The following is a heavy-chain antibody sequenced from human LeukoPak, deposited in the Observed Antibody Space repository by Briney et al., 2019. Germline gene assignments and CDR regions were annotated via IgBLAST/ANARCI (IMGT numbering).Heavy chain of an antibody. D-gene: IGHD6-6*01. V-gene: IGHV3-30-3*01. CDR2: ISYDGSNK. CDR1: GFTFSSYA. Sequence: GGSLRLSRAASGFTFSSYAMHWVRQAPGKGLEWVAVISYDGSNKYYADSVKGRFTISRDNSKNTLYLQMNSLRAEDTAVYYCARDPFGRGARRFDYWGQGTLVTVSS. J-gene: IGHJ4*02. CDR3: ARDPFGRGARRFDY.